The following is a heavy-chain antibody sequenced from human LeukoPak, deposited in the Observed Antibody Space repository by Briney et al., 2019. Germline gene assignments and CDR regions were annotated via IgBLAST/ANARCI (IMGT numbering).Heavy chain of an antibody. Sequence: SETLSLTCTVSGGSISSYYWSWIRQPPGKGLEWIGYIYYSGSTNYNPSLKSRVTISVDTSKNQFSLKLSSVTAADTAVYYCAGYWGYYDSSGAPSDAFDIWGQGTMVTVSS. CDR1: GGSISSYY. CDR3: AGYWGYYDSSGAPSDAFDI. J-gene: IGHJ3*02. CDR2: IYYSGST. D-gene: IGHD3-22*01. V-gene: IGHV4-59*01.